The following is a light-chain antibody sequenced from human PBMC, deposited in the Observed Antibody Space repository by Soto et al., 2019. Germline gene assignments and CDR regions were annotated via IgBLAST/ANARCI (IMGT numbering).Light chain of an antibody. CDR2: DAS. V-gene: IGKV3-11*01. CDR3: HQRSNWPPT. J-gene: IGKJ4*01. Sequence: LTQSPATLSLSPGERATLSCRASQSVSSNLAWYQQKPGQAPRLLIYDASKRATGIPARFSGSGSGTDFTLTISSLQPEDFAVYYCHQRSNWPPTFGGGTKVDIK. CDR1: QSVSSN.